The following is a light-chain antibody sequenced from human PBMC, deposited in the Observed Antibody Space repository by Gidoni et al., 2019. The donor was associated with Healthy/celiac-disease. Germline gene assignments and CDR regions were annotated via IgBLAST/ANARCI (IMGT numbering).Light chain of an antibody. V-gene: IGKV1-39*01. Sequence: DIQMTQSPSSLSASVGDRVTITCRASQSISSYLNWYQQKPGKAPKLLIYAASSLQSGVPSRFSGSGSGTDFTLTISSLQPEDFATYYCQQSYSTPSGLTFGGXTKVEIK. CDR2: AAS. CDR3: QQSYSTPSGLT. CDR1: QSISSY. J-gene: IGKJ4*01.